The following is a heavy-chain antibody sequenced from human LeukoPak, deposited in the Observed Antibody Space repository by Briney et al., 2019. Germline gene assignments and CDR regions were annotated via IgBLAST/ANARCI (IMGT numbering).Heavy chain of an antibody. J-gene: IGHJ3*02. V-gene: IGHV4-4*02. CDR1: GGSISSSNW. D-gene: IGHD4-17*01. CDR2: IYTSGST. Sequence: SGTLSLTCAVSGGSISSSNWWSWVRQPPGKGLEWIGRIYTSGSTSYNPSLKSRVSISVDTSKNQFSLNLSSVTAADTAVYYCARGWTTVTTARPADSFDIWGQGTMVTVSS. CDR3: ARGWTTVTTARPADSFDI.